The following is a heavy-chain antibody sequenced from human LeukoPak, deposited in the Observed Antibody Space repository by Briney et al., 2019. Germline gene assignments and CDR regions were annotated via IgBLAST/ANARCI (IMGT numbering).Heavy chain of an antibody. CDR1: GDSISSSSYY. D-gene: IGHD1-26*01. CDR2: IYYSGST. Sequence: SSETLSLTCTASGDSISSSSYYWGWIRQPPGKGLEWIGSIYYSGSTYYNPSLKSRVTISVDTSENQFSLKLSSVTAADAAVYYCASSDPNSGSYPFDYWGQGTLVTVSS. J-gene: IGHJ4*02. CDR3: ASSDPNSGSYPFDY. V-gene: IGHV4-39*01.